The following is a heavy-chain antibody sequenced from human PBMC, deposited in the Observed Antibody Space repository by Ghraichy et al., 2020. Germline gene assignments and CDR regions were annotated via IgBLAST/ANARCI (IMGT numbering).Heavy chain of an antibody. J-gene: IGHJ4*02. Sequence: GSLRLSCAVYGGSFSGYYWSWIRQPPGKGLEWIGEINHSGSTNYNPSLKSRVTISVDTSKNQFSLKLSSVTAADTAVYYCARGSGSYIPWGQGTLVTVSS. CDR3: ARGSGSYIP. CDR1: GGSFSGYY. CDR2: INHSGST. V-gene: IGHV4-34*01. D-gene: IGHD1-26*01.